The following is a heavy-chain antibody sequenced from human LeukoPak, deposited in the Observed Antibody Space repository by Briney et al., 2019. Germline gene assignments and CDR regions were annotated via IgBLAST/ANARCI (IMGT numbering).Heavy chain of an antibody. D-gene: IGHD2-15*01. Sequence: SETLSLTCAVYGGSFSGYYWSWIRQPPGKGLEWIGEINHSGSTNYNPSLKSRVTISVDTSKNQFSLKLSSVTAADTAVYYCARGGRFRRDAFDIWGQGTMVTASS. V-gene: IGHV4-34*01. CDR1: GGSFSGYY. CDR3: ARGGRFRRDAFDI. CDR2: INHSGST. J-gene: IGHJ3*02.